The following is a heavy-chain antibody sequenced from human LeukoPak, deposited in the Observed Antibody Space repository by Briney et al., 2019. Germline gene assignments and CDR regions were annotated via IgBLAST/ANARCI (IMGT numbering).Heavy chain of an antibody. D-gene: IGHD3-16*01. CDR3: ARSSAYYDYVWGSYRPRYYFDY. CDR2: IYYRGST. Sequence: SETLSLTCTVSGGSISSYYWSWIRQPPGKGLEWVGYIYYRGSTNYNPSLKSRVTISVYTSKNQFSLKLSSVTAADTAVYYCARSSAYYDYVWGSYRPRYYFDYWGQGTLVTVSS. V-gene: IGHV4-59*01. CDR1: GGSISSYY. J-gene: IGHJ4*02.